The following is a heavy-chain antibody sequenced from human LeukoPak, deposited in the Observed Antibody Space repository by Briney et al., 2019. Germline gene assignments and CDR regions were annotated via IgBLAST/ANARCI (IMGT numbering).Heavy chain of an antibody. CDR3: TKEGDVVGATIDS. D-gene: IGHD1-26*01. J-gene: IGHJ4*02. CDR1: DYSISSGYY. CDR2: ISHSGTT. V-gene: IGHV4-38-2*02. Sequence: SETLSLTCTASDYSISSGYYWGWIRQPPGKGLEWIGSISHSGTTYYNPSFKSRITISLDTSKNQFSLKLRSVTAADTAFYYCTKEGDVVGATIDSWGQGTLVTVSS.